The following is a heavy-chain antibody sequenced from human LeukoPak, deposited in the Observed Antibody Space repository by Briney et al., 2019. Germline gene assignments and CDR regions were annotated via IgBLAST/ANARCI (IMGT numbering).Heavy chain of an antibody. Sequence: GGSQRLSCAASGFTLRSYDMHWVRQVTGKGLEWVSAIGISDDTYYQGSVKGRFTISRENAKNSLYLQMNSLTAGDTAVYYCARGGIQVSGIDEIDYWGQGTLVTVSS. CDR1: GFTLRSYD. J-gene: IGHJ4*02. CDR2: IGISDDT. CDR3: ARGGIQVSGIDEIDY. V-gene: IGHV3-13*01. D-gene: IGHD6-19*01.